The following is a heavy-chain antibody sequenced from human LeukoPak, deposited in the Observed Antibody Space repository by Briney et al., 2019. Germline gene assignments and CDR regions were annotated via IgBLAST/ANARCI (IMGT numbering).Heavy chain of an antibody. D-gene: IGHD1-26*01. Sequence: GGSLRLSCAASGFTFSSYGMSWVRQAPGKGLEWVSAISGSGGSTYYADSVKGRFTISRDNSKNTLYLHMNSLRAEDTAVYYCARDSPYSGNYSPIDYWGQGTLVTVSS. V-gene: IGHV3-23*01. CDR3: ARDSPYSGNYSPIDY. CDR2: ISGSGGST. J-gene: IGHJ4*02. CDR1: GFTFSSYG.